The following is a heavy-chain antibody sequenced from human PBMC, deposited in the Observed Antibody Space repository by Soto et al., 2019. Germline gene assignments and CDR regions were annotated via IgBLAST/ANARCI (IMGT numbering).Heavy chain of an antibody. J-gene: IGHJ4*02. V-gene: IGHV1-2*02. CDR2: INPNSGGT. CDR3: ARDWAGYSSSWPFDY. D-gene: IGHD6-13*01. CDR1: GYTFTGYY. Sequence: ASVKVSCKASGYTFTGYYMHWVRQAPGQGLEWMGRINPNSGGTNYAQKFQGRVTMTRDTSISTAYMELSRLRSDDTAVYYCARDWAGYSSSWPFDYWGQGTLVTVSS.